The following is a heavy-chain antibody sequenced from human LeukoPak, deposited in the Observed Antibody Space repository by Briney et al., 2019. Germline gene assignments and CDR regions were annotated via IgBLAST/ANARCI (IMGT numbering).Heavy chain of an antibody. D-gene: IGHD3-10*01. CDR2: ISSSGYYI. J-gene: IGHJ3*02. V-gene: IGHV3-21*04. Sequence: GGSLRLSCAASGFTFSRYTMNWVRQSPGKGLEWVSSISSSGYYIYYADSVKGRFTISRDNAKNSLYLQMNSLRAEDTAVFYCARSIYASGSYYAFDIWGQGTMVTVSS. CDR1: GFTFSRYT. CDR3: ARSIYASGSYYAFDI.